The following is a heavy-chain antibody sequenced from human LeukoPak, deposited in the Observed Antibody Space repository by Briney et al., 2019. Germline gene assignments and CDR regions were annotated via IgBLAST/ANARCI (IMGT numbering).Heavy chain of an antibody. CDR1: GGSISSNSYY. CDR2: IYYGGST. J-gene: IGHJ4*02. CDR3: ARQTGSGLFILP. Sequence: PSETLSLTCTVSGGSISSNSYYWGWIRQPPGKGLEWIGSIYYGGSTYYNASLKSQASISIDTSKNQFSLRLTSVTAADTAVYYCARQTGSGLFILPGGQGTLVTVSS. V-gene: IGHV4-39*01. D-gene: IGHD3/OR15-3a*01.